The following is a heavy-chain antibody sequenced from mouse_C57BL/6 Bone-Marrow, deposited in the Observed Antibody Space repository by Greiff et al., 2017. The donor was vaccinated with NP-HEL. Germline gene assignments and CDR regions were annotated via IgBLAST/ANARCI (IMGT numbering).Heavy chain of an antibody. CDR3: ARDGVTTAFDY. Sequence: EVKLMESGGGLVQSGRSLRLSCATSGFTFSDFYMEWVRQAPGKGLEWIAASRNKANDYTTEYSASVKGRFIVSRDTSQSILYLQMNALRAEDTAIYYCARDGVTTAFDYWGQGTTLTVSS. D-gene: IGHD2-2*01. CDR2: SRNKANDYTT. J-gene: IGHJ2*01. V-gene: IGHV7-1*01. CDR1: GFTFSDFY.